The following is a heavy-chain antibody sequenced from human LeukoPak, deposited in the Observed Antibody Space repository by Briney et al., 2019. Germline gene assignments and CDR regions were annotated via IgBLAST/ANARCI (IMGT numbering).Heavy chain of an antibody. Sequence: KPSETLSLTCTVSGGSISSYYWSWIRQPPGKGLEWIGYIYYSGSTYYNPSLKSRVTISVDTSKNQFSLKLSSVTAADTAVYYCARGNTYYDFWSGYSWPYYFDYWGQGTLVTVSS. CDR1: GGSISSYY. D-gene: IGHD3-3*01. J-gene: IGHJ4*02. V-gene: IGHV4-30-4*01. CDR2: IYYSGST. CDR3: ARGNTYYDFWSGYSWPYYFDY.